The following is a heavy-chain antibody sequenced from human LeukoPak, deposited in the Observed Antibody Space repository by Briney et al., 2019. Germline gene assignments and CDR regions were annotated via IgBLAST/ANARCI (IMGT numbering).Heavy chain of an antibody. CDR2: INPNSGGT. CDR1: GYTFTGYY. J-gene: IGHJ4*02. Sequence: ASVKVSCKASGYTFTGYYMPWVRQAPGQGLEWMGWINPNSGGTNYAQKFQGRVTMTRDTSISTAYMELSRLRSDDTAVYYCARDQGSGWPSFDYWGQGTLVTVSS. D-gene: IGHD6-19*01. V-gene: IGHV1-2*02. CDR3: ARDQGSGWPSFDY.